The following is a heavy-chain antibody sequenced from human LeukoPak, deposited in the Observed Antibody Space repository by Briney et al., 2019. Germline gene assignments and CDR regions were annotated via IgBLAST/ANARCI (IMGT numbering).Heavy chain of an antibody. CDR1: GFTFDDYA. D-gene: IGHD3-10*01. CDR2: ISWDGGST. Sequence: GGSLRLSCAASGFTFDDYAMHWVRQAPGKGLEWVSLISWDGGSTYYAGSVKGRFTISRDNSKNTLYLQMNSLRAEDTAVYYCAKDYYGSGSYSLHFDYWGQGTLVTVSS. V-gene: IGHV3-43D*03. J-gene: IGHJ4*02. CDR3: AKDYYGSGSYSLHFDY.